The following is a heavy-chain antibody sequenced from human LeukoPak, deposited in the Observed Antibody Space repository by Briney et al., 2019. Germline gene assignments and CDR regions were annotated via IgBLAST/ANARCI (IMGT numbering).Heavy chain of an antibody. Sequence: GGSLRLSCATSGFTFSSYWMSWVRQAPGKGLEWVANIKQDGSEKNYPDSVKGRFTISRGNAKNSLYLQMNSLRAEDTAVYYCARQRYHDSWGQGTLVTVSS. CDR3: ARQRYHDS. CDR2: IKQDGSEK. V-gene: IGHV3-7*01. J-gene: IGHJ4*02. CDR1: GFTFSSYW. D-gene: IGHD2-2*01.